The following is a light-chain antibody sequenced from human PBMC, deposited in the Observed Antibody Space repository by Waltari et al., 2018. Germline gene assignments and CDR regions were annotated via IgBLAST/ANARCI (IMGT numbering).Light chain of an antibody. CDR1: SSNIGSHI. CDR3: VAWDGSLSGQWV. CDR2: ANN. Sequence: QSVLTQPPSASGTPGQSVTISCSGSSSNIGSHIVTWFQQLPGTAPKVLIYANNERPSGVADRVSGSKSGTSASLAISGLQAEDEAEYYCVAWDGSLSGQWVFGGGTKLTVL. V-gene: IGLV1-44*01. J-gene: IGLJ3*02.